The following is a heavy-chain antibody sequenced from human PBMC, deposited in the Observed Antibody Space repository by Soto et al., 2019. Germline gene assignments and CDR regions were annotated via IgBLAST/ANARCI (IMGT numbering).Heavy chain of an antibody. J-gene: IGHJ4*02. V-gene: IGHV3-30-3*01. CDR3: ARDYALRYFDY. CDR1: GFTFSSYA. D-gene: IGHD3-16*01. Sequence: PVGSLRLSCAASGFTFSSYAMHWVRQAPGKGLEWVAVISYDGSNKYYADSVKGRFTISRDNSKNTLYLQMNSLRAEDTAVYYCARDYALRYFDYWGQGTLVTVSS. CDR2: ISYDGSNK.